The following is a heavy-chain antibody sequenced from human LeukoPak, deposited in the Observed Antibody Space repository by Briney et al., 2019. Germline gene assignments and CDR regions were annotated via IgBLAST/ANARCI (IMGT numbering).Heavy chain of an antibody. CDR2: IHYSGSA. J-gene: IGHJ3*02. D-gene: IGHD3-22*01. CDR3: ARSFGTYDSSGYYYSYAFDI. V-gene: IGHV4-59*01. Sequence: SETLSLTCTVSGGSISSYYWSWIRQPPGKGLEWIGYIHYSGSANYNPSLKSRVTISVDTSKNQFSLKLSSVTAADTAVYYCARSFGTYDSSGYYYSYAFDIWGQGAMVTVSS. CDR1: GGSISSYY.